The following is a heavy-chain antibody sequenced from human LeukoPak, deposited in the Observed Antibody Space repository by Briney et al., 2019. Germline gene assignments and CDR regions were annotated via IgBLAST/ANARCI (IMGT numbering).Heavy chain of an antibody. V-gene: IGHV4-59*01. CDR3: ARGLVAGYFDY. Sequence: SETLSLTCTVSGDSISTSYWTWIRQPPGKGLEWIGYINYSGSTNYNPSLKSRVTMSLDTSKNQFSLKLISVTAADTAVYYCARGLVAGYFDYWGQGTLVTVSS. J-gene: IGHJ4*02. CDR1: GDSISTSY. CDR2: INYSGST. D-gene: IGHD6-19*01.